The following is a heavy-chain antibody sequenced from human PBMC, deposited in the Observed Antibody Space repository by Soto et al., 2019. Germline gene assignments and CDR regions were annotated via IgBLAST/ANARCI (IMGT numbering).Heavy chain of an antibody. V-gene: IGHV1-24*01. Sequence: ASVKVSCKVSGYTLTELSMHWVRQAPGKGLEWMGGFDPENGKTIYAQKFQGRVTMTEDTSTDTAYMELSSLRSEDTAVYYCAGAGYSGYDGGFDPWGKGTLVTVSS. CDR3: AGAGYSGYDGGFDP. CDR2: FDPENGKT. CDR1: GYTLTELS. J-gene: IGHJ5*02. D-gene: IGHD5-12*01.